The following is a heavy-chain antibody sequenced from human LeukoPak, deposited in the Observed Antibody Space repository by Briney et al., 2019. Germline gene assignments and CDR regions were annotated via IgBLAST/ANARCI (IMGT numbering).Heavy chain of an antibody. J-gene: IGHJ4*02. Sequence: PSETLSLTCTVSGGSISSTSHYWGWIRQPPGKGLEWIGTIYYSGSTYYNPSLKSRVTISVDTSKNQFSLKLTSVTAADTAVYYCGGRGALFDYGGQGTLVTVSS. V-gene: IGHV4-39*07. CDR3: GGRGALFDY. D-gene: IGHD3-10*01. CDR1: GGSISSTSHY. CDR2: IYYSGST.